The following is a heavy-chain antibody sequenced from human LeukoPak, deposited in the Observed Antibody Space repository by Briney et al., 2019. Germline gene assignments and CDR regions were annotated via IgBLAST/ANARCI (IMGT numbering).Heavy chain of an antibody. CDR1: GGTFSSYA. V-gene: IGHV1-69*05. Sequence: GASVKVSCKASGGTFSSYAISWVRQAPGQGLEWMGGIIPIFGTANYAQKFQGRVTITTDESTSTAYMELSSLRSEDTAVYYCARESVVARGGYWFDPWGQGTLVTVSS. CDR2: IIPIFGTA. J-gene: IGHJ5*02. D-gene: IGHD2-2*01. CDR3: ARESVVARGGYWFDP.